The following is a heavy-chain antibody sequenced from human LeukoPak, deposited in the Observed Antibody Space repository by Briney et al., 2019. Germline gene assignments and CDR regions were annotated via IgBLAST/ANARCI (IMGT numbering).Heavy chain of an antibody. Sequence: GASVKVSCKASGYTFTSYDINWVRQATGQGLEWMGWMNPNSGNTGYAQKFQGRVTMTRNTSISTAYMELSSLRSEDTAVYYCARAYASGWYSAEYFQHWGQGTLVTVSS. CDR1: GYTFTSYD. CDR3: ARAYASGWYSAEYFQH. V-gene: IGHV1-8*01. CDR2: MNPNSGNT. D-gene: IGHD6-19*01. J-gene: IGHJ1*01.